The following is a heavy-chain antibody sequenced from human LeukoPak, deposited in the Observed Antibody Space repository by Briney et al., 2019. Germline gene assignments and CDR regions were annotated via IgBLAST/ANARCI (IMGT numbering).Heavy chain of an antibody. V-gene: IGHV3-23*01. J-gene: IGHJ5*02. CDR3: AKEVANHQYCSSTSCPQNWLDP. CDR2: ISGSGGST. Sequence: GGSLRLSCAASGFTFSSYAMSWVRQAPGKGLEWVSAISGSGGSTYYADSVKGRFTISRDNSKNTLYLQLNSLRAEDTAVYYCAKEVANHQYCSSTSCPQNWLDPWGQGTLVTVSS. D-gene: IGHD2-2*01. CDR1: GFTFSSYA.